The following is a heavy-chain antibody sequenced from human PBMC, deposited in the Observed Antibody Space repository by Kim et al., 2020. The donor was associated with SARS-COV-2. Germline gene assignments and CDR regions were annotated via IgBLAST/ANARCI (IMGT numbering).Heavy chain of an antibody. CDR3: GKDRYSGFDSSSICDH. Sequence: GGSLRLSCAASGFTFSSYAMSWVRQAPGKGLEWVSAISGSGGSAYYADSVKGRFTISRDNSKNTLDLQMNSLRAEDTAVYHCGKDRYSGFDSSSICDHWGQGTLVTVSS. V-gene: IGHV3-23*01. D-gene: IGHD5-12*01. CDR1: GFTFSSYA. J-gene: IGHJ5*02. CDR2: ISGSGGSA.